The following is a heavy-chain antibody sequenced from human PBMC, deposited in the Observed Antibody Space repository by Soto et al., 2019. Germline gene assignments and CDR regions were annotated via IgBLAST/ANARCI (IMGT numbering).Heavy chain of an antibody. J-gene: IGHJ5*02. Sequence: SSETLSLTCAVSGGSISSYYWSWIRQPPGKGLEWIGYIYYSGSTNYNSSLKSRVTILVDTPKNQFSLKLSSVTAADTAVYYCARVGVTGTTKSRWFDPWGQGTLVTVSS. CDR2: IYYSGST. CDR3: ARVGVTGTTKSRWFDP. CDR1: GGSISSYY. V-gene: IGHV4-59*01. D-gene: IGHD1-20*01.